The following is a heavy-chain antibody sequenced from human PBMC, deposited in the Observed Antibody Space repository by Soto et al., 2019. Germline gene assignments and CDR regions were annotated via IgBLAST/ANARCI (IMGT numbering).Heavy chain of an antibody. J-gene: IGHJ4*02. Sequence: ASVKVSCKASGYTFTSYGISWVRQAPGQGLEWMGWISAYNGNTNYAQKLQGRVTMTTDTSTSTAYMELRSLRSDDTAVYYCARVNRRVFGVVIPFDYWGQGTLVTVSS. CDR2: ISAYNGNT. D-gene: IGHD3-3*01. CDR3: ARVNRRVFGVVIPFDY. CDR1: GYTFTSYG. V-gene: IGHV1-18*01.